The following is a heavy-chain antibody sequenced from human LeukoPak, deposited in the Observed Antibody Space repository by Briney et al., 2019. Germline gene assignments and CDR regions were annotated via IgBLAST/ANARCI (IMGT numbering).Heavy chain of an antibody. CDR2: IYHSGST. CDR3: ARDQTGDYYYYYMDV. Sequence: PSETLSLTCTVSGYSISSGYYWGWIRQPPGKGLEWIGSIYHSGSTYYNPSLKSRVTISVDTSKNQFSLKLSSVTAADTAVYYCARDQTGDYYYYYMDVWGKGTTVTVSS. CDR1: GYSISSGYY. J-gene: IGHJ6*03. V-gene: IGHV4-38-2*02.